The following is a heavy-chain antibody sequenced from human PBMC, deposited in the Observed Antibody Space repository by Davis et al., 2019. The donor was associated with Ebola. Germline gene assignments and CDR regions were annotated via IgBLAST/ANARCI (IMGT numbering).Heavy chain of an antibody. CDR2: LNPNSGGT. CDR3: ARDSRPDGMDV. V-gene: IGHV1-2*04. J-gene: IGHJ6*02. D-gene: IGHD6-6*01. CDR1: LYTFTGHY. Sequence: ASVPVSCLASLYTFTGHYMHSVRQAPRQGLEWMGWLNPNSGGTNYAQKFQGWVTMTRDTSISTAYMELSRLRSDDTAVYYCARDSRPDGMDVWGQGTLVTVSS.